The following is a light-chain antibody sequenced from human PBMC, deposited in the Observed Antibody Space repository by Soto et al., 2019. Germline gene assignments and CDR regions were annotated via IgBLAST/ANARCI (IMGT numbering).Light chain of an antibody. Sequence: DIQMTQSPSSLSASIGDGVTITCRASQSINSYLNWYQQKPGKAPKLLISAASNLQSGVPSRFSGSGSGTEFTLTISSLQTEYFATYYCQQSFSTLLITFGQGTRLEIK. CDR1: QSINSY. CDR3: QQSFSTLLIT. CDR2: AAS. V-gene: IGKV1-39*01. J-gene: IGKJ5*01.